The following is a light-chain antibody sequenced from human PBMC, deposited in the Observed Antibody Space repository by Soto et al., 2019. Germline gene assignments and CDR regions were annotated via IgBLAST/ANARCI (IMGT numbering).Light chain of an antibody. Sequence: EIILTQSPDTLSLSPGERATLSCSASQSVSSSSLAWYQQKRGQAPRLLIHDASSRATGIPDRFSGSGSGTDFTLTISRLEPEDFAVYYCQQYGGSPRTFGQGTKVDIK. CDR2: DAS. V-gene: IGKV3-20*01. CDR3: QQYGGSPRT. J-gene: IGKJ1*01. CDR1: QSVSSSS.